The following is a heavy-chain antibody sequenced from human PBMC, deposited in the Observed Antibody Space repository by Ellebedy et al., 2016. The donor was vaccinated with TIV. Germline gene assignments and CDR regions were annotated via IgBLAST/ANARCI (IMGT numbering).Heavy chain of an antibody. J-gene: IGHJ4*02. CDR2: ISSSSSYI. Sequence: GESLKISCAASGFTFSSYSMTWVRQAPGKGLAWVSSISSSSSYIYYADSVKGRFTISRDNAKNSLYLQMNSLRAEDTAVYYCARAPVGATFDYWGQGTLVTVSS. V-gene: IGHV3-21*01. CDR1: GFTFSSYS. D-gene: IGHD1-26*01. CDR3: ARAPVGATFDY.